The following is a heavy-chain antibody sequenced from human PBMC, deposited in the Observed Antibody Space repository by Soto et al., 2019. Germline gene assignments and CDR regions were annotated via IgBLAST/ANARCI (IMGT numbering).Heavy chain of an antibody. CDR2: INSAGST. V-gene: IGHV3-66*01. CDR3: VRENYYYGMDV. J-gene: IGHJ6*02. CDR1: GFDASVNY. Sequence: EVQLVESGGTLVQPGGSLRLSCAASGFDASVNYMTWVRQAPGKGLEWVSAINSAGSTFFADSVKGRFTISRDDSKNTVYLQMNSLRVEDTAMYYCVRENYYYGMDVWGQGTAVTVSS.